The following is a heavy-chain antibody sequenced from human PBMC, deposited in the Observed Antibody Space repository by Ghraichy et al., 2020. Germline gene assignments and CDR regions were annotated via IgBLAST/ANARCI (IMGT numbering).Heavy chain of an antibody. CDR3: AILAAGADVVVPASRNDAFDI. V-gene: IGHV1-2*04. Sequence: ASVKVSCKASGYTFTGYYMHWVRQAPGQGLEWMGWINPNSGGTNYAQKFQGWVTMTRDTSISTAYMELSRLRSDDTAVYYCAILAAGADVVVPASRNDAFDIWGQGTMVTVSS. CDR2: INPNSGGT. J-gene: IGHJ3*02. CDR1: GYTFTGYY. D-gene: IGHD2-2*01.